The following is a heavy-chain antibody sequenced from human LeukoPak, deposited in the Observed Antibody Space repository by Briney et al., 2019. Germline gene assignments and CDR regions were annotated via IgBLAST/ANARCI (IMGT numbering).Heavy chain of an antibody. CDR3: AKEREYYDSSGYSGFDY. D-gene: IGHD3-22*01. V-gene: IGHV3-23*01. J-gene: IGHJ4*02. Sequence: GGSLRLSCAASGCTFSSYAMNWVRQAPGKGLEWVSSISGSGGRTYYADSVKGRFTISRDNSKNTLFLQMNSQRAEDTAVYYCAKEREYYDSSGYSGFDYWGQGTLVTVSS. CDR1: GCTFSSYA. CDR2: ISGSGGRT.